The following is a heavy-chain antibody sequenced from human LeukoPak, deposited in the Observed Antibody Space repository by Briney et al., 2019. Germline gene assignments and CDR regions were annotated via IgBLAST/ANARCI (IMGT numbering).Heavy chain of an antibody. Sequence: SQTLSLTCTVSGGSISSGNYYWSWIRQPPGKGLEWIGEINHSGSTNYNPSLKSRVTISVDTSKNQFSLKLSSVTAADTAVYYCASNYYYDSSGYSAYWGQGTLVTVSS. J-gene: IGHJ4*02. CDR2: INHSGST. D-gene: IGHD3-22*01. CDR3: ASNYYYDSSGYSAY. V-gene: IGHV4-39*07. CDR1: GGSISSGNYY.